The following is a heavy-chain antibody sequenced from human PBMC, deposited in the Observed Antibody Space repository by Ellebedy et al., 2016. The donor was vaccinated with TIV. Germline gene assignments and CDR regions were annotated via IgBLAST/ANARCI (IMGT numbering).Heavy chain of an antibody. CDR2: TYYRSKWNN. Sequence: SETLSLTCVISGDSVSTDIGWSWIRPSPSRGLEWLGRTYYRSKWNNDYAVSLKSRITINPDTSKNLFSLQLNSVAPEDTAVYYCAKGWFGSGMGVWGQGTTVTVSS. D-gene: IGHD3-10*01. V-gene: IGHV6-1*01. J-gene: IGHJ6*02. CDR3: AKGWFGSGMGV. CDR1: GDSVSTDIG.